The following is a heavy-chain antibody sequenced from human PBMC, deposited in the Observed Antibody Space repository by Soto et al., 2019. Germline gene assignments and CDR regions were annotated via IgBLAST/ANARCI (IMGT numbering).Heavy chain of an antibody. V-gene: IGHV1-69*01. CDR2: VSPPFRTS. CDR3: ATVLYYGSGSYSPYGMDV. CDR1: GVSFNNNG. J-gene: IGHJ6*02. D-gene: IGHD3-10*01. Sequence: QVQLVQSGAEVKKPGSSVNVSCKTSGVSFNNNGIGWVRQAPGHGLEWMGGVSPPFRTSNYARKFQGRISITADASTGTVNMELSSLASEDTAQYYCATVLYYGSGSYSPYGMDVWGQGTTVTVSS.